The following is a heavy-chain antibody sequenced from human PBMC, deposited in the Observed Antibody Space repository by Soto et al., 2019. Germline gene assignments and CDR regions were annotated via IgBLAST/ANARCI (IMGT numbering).Heavy chain of an antibody. Sequence: PGGSLRLSCAASGFTVSGNYMSWVRQAPGKGLEWVSVIYSGGSTYYADSVKGRFTISRDNSKNTLYLQMNSLRAEDTAVYYCARGPDYYDSSGYPPGAEYFQHWGQGTLVTVSS. CDR3: ARGPDYYDSSGYPPGAEYFQH. V-gene: IGHV3-53*01. J-gene: IGHJ1*01. CDR1: GFTVSGNY. D-gene: IGHD3-22*01. CDR2: IYSGGST.